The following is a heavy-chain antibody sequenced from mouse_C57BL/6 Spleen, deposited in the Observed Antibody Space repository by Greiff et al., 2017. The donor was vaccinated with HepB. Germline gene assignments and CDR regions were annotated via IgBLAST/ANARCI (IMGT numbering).Heavy chain of an antibody. Sequence: VQLQQSGPELVKPGASVKISCKASGYAFSSSWMNWVKQRPGKGLEWIGRIYPGDGDTNYNGKFKGKATLTADKSSSTAYMQLSSLTSEDSAVYFCAREAVRFDYWGQGTTLTVSS. CDR2: IYPGDGDT. CDR1: GYAFSSSW. CDR3: AREAVRFDY. V-gene: IGHV1-82*01. J-gene: IGHJ2*01.